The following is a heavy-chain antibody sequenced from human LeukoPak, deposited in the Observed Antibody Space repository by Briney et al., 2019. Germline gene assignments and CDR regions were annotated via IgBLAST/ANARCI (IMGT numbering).Heavy chain of an antibody. CDR2: MRRDGNEI. Sequence: GGSLRLSCSASGFTFSTYWMSWVRQAPGKGLEWVANMRRDGNEIYYLDSVRGRFTVSRDNTKNTFYLQMNSLRAEDTAVYFCAYYDSSGYYYGRLRYWGQGTPVTVSS. D-gene: IGHD3-22*01. CDR3: AYYDSSGYYYGRLRY. V-gene: IGHV3-7*03. CDR1: GFTFSTYW. J-gene: IGHJ4*02.